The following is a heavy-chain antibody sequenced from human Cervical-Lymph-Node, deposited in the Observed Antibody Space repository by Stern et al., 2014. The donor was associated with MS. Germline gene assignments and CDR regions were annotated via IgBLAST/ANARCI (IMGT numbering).Heavy chain of an antibody. Sequence: MQLVQSGAEVKKAGESLRISCKGFGFNFLTYYIAWVRQTPGKGLEWMGNIYPGDSEIRYSPAFQGQVTISADKSTNTAYLQWSGLKASDSAMYYCARHTAGDWYFDLWGRGTLVTVSA. J-gene: IGHJ2*01. CDR2: IYPGDSEI. D-gene: IGHD5-18*01. V-gene: IGHV5-51*01. CDR3: ARHTAGDWYFDL. CDR1: GFNFLTYY.